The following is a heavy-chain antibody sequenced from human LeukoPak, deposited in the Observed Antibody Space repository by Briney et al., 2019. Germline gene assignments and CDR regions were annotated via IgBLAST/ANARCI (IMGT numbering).Heavy chain of an antibody. D-gene: IGHD6-13*01. CDR3: ARNFDSSSWYYWFDP. Sequence: SVKVSCKASVYTFTGYYMHGVRQAAGQELDWMEWINPNSGGTNYAQNFQGRVTMTRDTSISTAYMELRSLSSDDTAVYYCARNFDSSSWYYWFDPWGQGTLVTVSS. CDR2: INPNSGGT. V-gene: IGHV1-2*02. J-gene: IGHJ5*02. CDR1: VYTFTGYY.